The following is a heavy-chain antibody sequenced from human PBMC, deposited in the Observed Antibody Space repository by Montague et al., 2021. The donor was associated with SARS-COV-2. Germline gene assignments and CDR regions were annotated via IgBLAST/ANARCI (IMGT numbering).Heavy chain of an antibody. V-gene: IGHV4-39*01. CDR3: ARPLVRGVPKAFDI. CDR1: GGSITRNYY. J-gene: IGHJ3*02. Sequence: SETLSLTCTVSGGSITRNYYWGWIRQPPGKGLEWVGNIYYSGTTXXNPXXXSRVTISVDASKNQFSLNLTCVTAADTAVYYCARPLVRGVPKAFDIWGQGALVIVSS. CDR2: IYYSGTT. D-gene: IGHD3-10*01.